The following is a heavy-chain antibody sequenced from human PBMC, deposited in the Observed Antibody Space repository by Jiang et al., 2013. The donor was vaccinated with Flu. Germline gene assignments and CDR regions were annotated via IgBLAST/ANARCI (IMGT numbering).Heavy chain of an antibody. Sequence: LLKPSETLSLTCAVYGGSFSGYYWSWIRQPPGKGLEWIGEINHSGSTNYNPSLKSRVTISVDTSKNQFSLKLSSVTAADTAVYYCARGIGTPRGYYYGMDVWGQGTTVTVSS. V-gene: IGHV4-34*01. CDR1: GGSFSGYY. CDR3: ARGIGTPRGYYYGMDV. D-gene: IGHD3-16*01. CDR2: INHSGST. J-gene: IGHJ6*02.